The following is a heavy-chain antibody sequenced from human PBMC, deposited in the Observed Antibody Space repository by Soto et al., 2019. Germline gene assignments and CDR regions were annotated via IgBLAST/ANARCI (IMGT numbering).Heavy chain of an antibody. CDR1: GDFISRGLNY. V-gene: IGHV4-31*03. Sequence: QVQLQEAGPGLVKPSQTLSLTCSVSGDFISRGLNYWSWIRQPPGKGLEWIGHIYYSGSTFYTPSLKSRCAISVDTSKNQFSLKLNSITAADTAVYYCARYSSSPSWFDPWGQGTLVTVSS. CDR3: ARYSSSPSWFDP. D-gene: IGHD6-13*01. CDR2: IYYSGST. J-gene: IGHJ5*02.